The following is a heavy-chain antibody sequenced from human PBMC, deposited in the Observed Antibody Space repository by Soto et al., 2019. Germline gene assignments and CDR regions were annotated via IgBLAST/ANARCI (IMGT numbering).Heavy chain of an antibody. CDR3: ANNDDAFDI. CDR2: ISYDGSNK. V-gene: IGHV3-30*18. J-gene: IGHJ3*02. CDR1: GFTFSSYG. Sequence: QVQLVESGGGMVQPGRSLRLSCAASGFTFSSYGMHWVRQAPGKGLEWVAVISYDGSNKYYADSVKGRFTISRDNSKNTLYLQMNSLRAEDTAVYYCANNDDAFDIWGQGTMVTVSS.